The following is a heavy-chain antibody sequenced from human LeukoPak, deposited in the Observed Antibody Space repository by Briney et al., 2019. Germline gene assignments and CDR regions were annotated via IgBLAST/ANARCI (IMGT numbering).Heavy chain of an antibody. V-gene: IGHV3-33*01. D-gene: IGHD4-17*01. CDR1: GFTLSIYG. Sequence: GGSLRLSCATSGFTLSIYGMHWVRQAPGKGLEWVAVLWADGTNHYYADSVKGRFTISRGTSKNTLYLQMDSLRAEDTAVYYCARDGPYGDYGQGDYWGQGTLVTVSS. CDR3: ARDGPYGDYGQGDY. CDR2: LWADGTNH. J-gene: IGHJ4*02.